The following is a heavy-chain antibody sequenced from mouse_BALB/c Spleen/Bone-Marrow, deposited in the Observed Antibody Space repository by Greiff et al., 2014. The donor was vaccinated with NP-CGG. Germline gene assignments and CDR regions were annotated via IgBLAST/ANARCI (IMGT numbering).Heavy chain of an antibody. J-gene: IGHJ3*01. V-gene: IGHV1-61*01. Sequence: QVQLQQSGAELVRPGASVKLSCKASDYSFTIYWMNWVKQRPGQGLEWIGMIHPSDIETRLNQKFKDKATLTVDKSSNTAYMQLSSPTSEDSAVYYCARGEITAFAYWGQGTLVTVSA. CDR3: ARGEITAFAY. CDR2: IHPSDIET. D-gene: IGHD2-4*01. CDR1: DYSFTIYW.